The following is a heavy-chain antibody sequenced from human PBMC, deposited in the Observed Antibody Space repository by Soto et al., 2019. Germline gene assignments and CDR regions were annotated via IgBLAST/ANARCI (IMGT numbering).Heavy chain of an antibody. D-gene: IGHD4-17*01. J-gene: IGHJ2*01. CDR1: GGSFSGYY. CDR2: INHSGST. Sequence: QVELQQWGAGLLKRSETLSLTCAVYGGSFSGYYWSWIRQPPGKGLEWIGEINHSGSTNYNPSLKSRVTISVDTSKNQFSLKLRSVTAADSAVYYCARGRGDYGEYIAQPYWYFDLWGRGTLVTVSS. CDR3: ARGRGDYGEYIAQPYWYFDL. V-gene: IGHV4-34*01.